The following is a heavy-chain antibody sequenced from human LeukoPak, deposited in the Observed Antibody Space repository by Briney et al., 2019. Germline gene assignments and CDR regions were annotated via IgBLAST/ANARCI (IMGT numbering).Heavy chain of an antibody. V-gene: IGHV3-30*04. CDR1: GFTFSNYA. CDR2: MSYDGSKK. D-gene: IGHD5-24*01. Sequence: GGSLRLSCAASGFTFSNYAMHWVRQAPGKGLEWVAVMSYDGSKKYYGDAVKGRFTISRDNSKNTLYLQMNSLRSEDTALYYCARDREMAVIDEWGQGTLVTVSS. CDR3: ARDREMAVIDE. J-gene: IGHJ4*02.